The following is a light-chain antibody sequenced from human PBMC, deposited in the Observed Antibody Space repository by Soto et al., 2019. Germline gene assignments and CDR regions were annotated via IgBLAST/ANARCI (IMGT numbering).Light chain of an antibody. V-gene: IGKV3-15*01. CDR2: DAS. Sequence: EIVMTQSPDTLSVSPGERATLSCRASQSIRGSLAWYQQKPGQAPRLLIYDASTGATGIPDRFSASGSGTEFPLPISSLQSEDFAVYYCQQYNKWPLSFGGGTKVELK. J-gene: IGKJ4*01. CDR1: QSIRGS. CDR3: QQYNKWPLS.